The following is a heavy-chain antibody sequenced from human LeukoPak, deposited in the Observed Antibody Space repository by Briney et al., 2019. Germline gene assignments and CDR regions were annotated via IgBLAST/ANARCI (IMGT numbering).Heavy chain of an antibody. J-gene: IGHJ6*02. CDR1: GFSFNDYW. CDR2: INKDGSEK. D-gene: IGHD3-10*01. V-gene: IGHV3-7*04. CDR3: ARRRGDD. Sequence: GGSLRLSCAASGFSFNDYWMSWVRQAPGKGLEWVAIINKDGSEKYYVDSVKGRFTISRDNAKNSLYLQMNSLRAEDTAVYYCARRRGDDWGQGTTVTVSS.